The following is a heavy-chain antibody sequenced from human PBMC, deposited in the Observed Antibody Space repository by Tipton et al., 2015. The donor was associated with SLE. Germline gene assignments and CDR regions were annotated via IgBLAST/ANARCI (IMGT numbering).Heavy chain of an antibody. V-gene: IGHV4-39*01. J-gene: IGHJ5*02. Sequence: LRLSCTVSGGSISSSNNYWDWIRQPPGKGLEWIGTIYYSGGTDYNPPLKSRVTMSVDTSKNHFSLKLSSVTAADTAVYYCARHDTNYGRNWFDPWGQGTLVTVSS. CDR1: GGSISSSNNY. D-gene: IGHD2-8*01. CDR2: IYYSGGT. CDR3: ARHDTNYGRNWFDP.